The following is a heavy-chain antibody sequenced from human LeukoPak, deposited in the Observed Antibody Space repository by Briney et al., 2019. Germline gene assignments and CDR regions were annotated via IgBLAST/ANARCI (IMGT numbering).Heavy chain of an antibody. J-gene: IGHJ4*02. CDR1: GGSISSSNYY. CDR2: IYYSGIT. CDR3: ARVWDWWIPTDY. Sequence: SETLSLTCTVSGGSISSSNYYWGWIRQPPGKGLEWIGSIYYSGITYYNPSLKSRVTISEDTSKNQFSQNLNSVTAADTAVYYCARVWDWWIPTDYWGQGTLVTVSS. V-gene: IGHV4-39*01. D-gene: IGHD5-18*01.